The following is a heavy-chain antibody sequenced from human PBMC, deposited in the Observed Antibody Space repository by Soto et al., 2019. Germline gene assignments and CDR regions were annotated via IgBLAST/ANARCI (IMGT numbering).Heavy chain of an antibody. CDR3: ARILLTSRALGH. CDR1: GYTFNLYG. CDR2: ISGYNGNA. Sequence: QVQLVQSAGEVRKPGASVKVSCKTSGYTFNLYGMTWLRQAPGQGLEWMGWISGYNGNATYAQKFKGRVVLTIDTSTTTAHMELGSLTSDDTAVYYCARILLTSRALGHWGQGTLVTVSS. V-gene: IGHV1-18*04. D-gene: IGHD3-9*01. J-gene: IGHJ4*02.